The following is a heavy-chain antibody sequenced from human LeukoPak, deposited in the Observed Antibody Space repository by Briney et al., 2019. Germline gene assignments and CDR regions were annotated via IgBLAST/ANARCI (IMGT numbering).Heavy chain of an antibody. CDR2: IYYSGST. J-gene: IGHJ4*02. V-gene: IGHV4-39*01. CDR1: GGSISSSSYY. D-gene: IGHD3-10*01. CDR3: ARLKVRGVNDC. Sequence: SETLSLTCTVSGGSISSSSYYWGWIRQPPGKGLEWIGSIYYSGSTYYNPSLKSRVTISVDTSKNQFSLKLSSVTAADTAVYYCARLKVRGVNDCWGQGTLVTVSS.